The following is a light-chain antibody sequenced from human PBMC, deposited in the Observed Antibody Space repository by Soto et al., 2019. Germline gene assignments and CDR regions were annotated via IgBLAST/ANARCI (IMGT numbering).Light chain of an antibody. CDR3: QQYDRSWT. CDR1: QSVSHNY. Sequence: EIVLAQSPGTLSLSPGERATLSCRASQSVSHNYLAWYQQKPGQSPTLLIYGASSRAIGIPDRFSGSGSGTDFILTISRLEPEDSAVYYCQQYDRSWTFGQGTKVEIK. J-gene: IGKJ1*01. CDR2: GAS. V-gene: IGKV3-20*01.